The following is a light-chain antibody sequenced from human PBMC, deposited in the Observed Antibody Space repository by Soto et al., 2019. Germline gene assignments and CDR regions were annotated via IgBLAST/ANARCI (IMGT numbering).Light chain of an antibody. CDR1: QTISKN. V-gene: IGKV1-39*01. Sequence: DIQMTQSPSSLSAAVGDRVTITCRASQTISKNLNWYQQKPGKAPNLPIYAASSLRSGVPSRFSGSGSGTDFTLTINSLQPEDFATYYCQQSYSTPLTFGGGTKLEIK. CDR3: QQSYSTPLT. J-gene: IGKJ4*01. CDR2: AAS.